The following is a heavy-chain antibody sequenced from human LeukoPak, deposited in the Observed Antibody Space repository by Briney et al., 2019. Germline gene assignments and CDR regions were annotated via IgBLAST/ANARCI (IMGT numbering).Heavy chain of an antibody. CDR1: GFTFSNYA. CDR3: AKTLRTAARPTDY. CDR2: FSGNGVST. Sequence: PGGTLRLSCAASGFTFSNYAMSWVRQAPGKGLEWVSVFSGNGVSTYYADSVKGRFTISRDNSKNTLYLQMNSLRAEDTAVYYCAKTLRTAARPTDYWGQGTLVTVSS. V-gene: IGHV3-23*01. D-gene: IGHD6-6*01. J-gene: IGHJ4*02.